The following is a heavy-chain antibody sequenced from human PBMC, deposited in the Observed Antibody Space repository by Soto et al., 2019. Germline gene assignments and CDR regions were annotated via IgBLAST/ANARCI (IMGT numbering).Heavy chain of an antibody. V-gene: IGHV4-39*01. CDR2: FYYGGNT. CDR3: VASVDFWSGELGITYYFDH. D-gene: IGHD3-3*01. CDR1: GVSMGGSRYY. Sequence: QLQLQESGPGLVRPSETLSLTCTVSGVSMGGSRYYWGWIRQPPGKGLEWIGSFYYGGNTYYNPSLKCRVSISVDTSENYSLRLTSVTAADTAVYYCVASVDFWSGELGITYYFDHWGRGTLVTVSS. J-gene: IGHJ4*02.